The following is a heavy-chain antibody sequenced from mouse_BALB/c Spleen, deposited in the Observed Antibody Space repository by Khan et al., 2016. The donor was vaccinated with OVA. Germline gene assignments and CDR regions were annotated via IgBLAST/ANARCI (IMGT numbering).Heavy chain of an antibody. Sequence: VQLKQSGPELVKPGASVKISCKASGYSFTGYFMNWVMQSHGKSLEWIGRINPHIGETFYNQKFKGKATLTVDESSSTAHMELGSLASEDSAVYYCARIYRSDFDYWGQGTTVTVSS. CDR2: INPHIGET. V-gene: IGHV1-20*02. D-gene: IGHD1-1*01. CDR1: GYSFTGYF. CDR3: ARIYRSDFDY. J-gene: IGHJ2*01.